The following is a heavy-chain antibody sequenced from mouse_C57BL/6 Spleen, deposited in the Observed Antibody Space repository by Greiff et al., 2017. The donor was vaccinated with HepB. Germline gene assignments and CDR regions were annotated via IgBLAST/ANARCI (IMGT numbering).Heavy chain of an antibody. D-gene: IGHD2-5*01. CDR3: ARETDYSNSFAY. V-gene: IGHV5-4*01. Sequence: EVKLVESGGGLVKPGGSLKLSCAASGFTFSSYAMSWVRQTPEKRLEWVATISDGGSYTYYPDNVKGRFTISRDNAKNNLYLQMSHLKSEDTAMYYCARETDYSNSFAYWGQGTLVTVSA. CDR2: ISDGGSYT. CDR1: GFTFSSYA. J-gene: IGHJ3*01.